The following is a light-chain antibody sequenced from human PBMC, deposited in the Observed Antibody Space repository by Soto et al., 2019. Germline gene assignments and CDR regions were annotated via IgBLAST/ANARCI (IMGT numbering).Light chain of an antibody. CDR1: SSDVGSYNV. Sequence: QSALTQPASVSGSPGQSITISCTGTSSDVGSYNVVSWYQLYPGKAPTLVIYEGSDRPSGVFNRLCGSKSGNTASLTNSRLQDEDEAGYYCCSYAGSYTVVFGGGTKLTVL. V-gene: IGLV2-23*01. CDR3: CSYAGSYTVV. CDR2: EGS. J-gene: IGLJ3*02.